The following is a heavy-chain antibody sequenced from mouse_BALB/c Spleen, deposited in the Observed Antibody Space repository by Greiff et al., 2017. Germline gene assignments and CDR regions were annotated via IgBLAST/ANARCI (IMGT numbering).Heavy chain of an antibody. CDR1: GYTFTSYY. V-gene: IGHV1S56*01. Sequence: QVQLQQSGPELVKPGASVRISCKASGYTFTSYYIHWVKQRPGQGLEWIGWIYPGNVNTKYNEKFKGKATLTADKSSSTAYMQLSSLTSEDSAVYFCARSTARDYAMDYWGQGTSVTVSS. CDR3: ARSTARDYAMDY. CDR2: IYPGNVNT. D-gene: IGHD1-2*01. J-gene: IGHJ4*01.